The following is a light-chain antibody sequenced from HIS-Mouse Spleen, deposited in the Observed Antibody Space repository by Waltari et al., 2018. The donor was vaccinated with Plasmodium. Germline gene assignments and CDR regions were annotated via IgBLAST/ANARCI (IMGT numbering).Light chain of an antibody. CDR3: QQYNNWSFT. CDR1: QSVSSN. J-gene: IGKJ3*01. V-gene: IGKV3-15*01. Sequence: LVMTQSPPTLSVSQGERAPLSCRASQSVSSNLAWYQQNPGQAPRLLIYGASTRATGIPARFSGSGSGTEFTLTISSLQSEDFAVYYCQQYNNWSFTFGPGTKVDIK. CDR2: GAS.